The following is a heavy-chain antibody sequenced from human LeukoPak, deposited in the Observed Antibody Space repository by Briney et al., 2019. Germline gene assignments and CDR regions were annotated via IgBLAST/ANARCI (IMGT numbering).Heavy chain of an antibody. Sequence: ASVKVSCKASGYTFTSYDINWVRQATGQGLEWMGWMNPNSGNTGYAQKFQGRVTMTRNTSISTAYMEPSSLRSEDTAVYYRARSNYYYDSSGYYRGWFDPWGQGTLVTVSS. CDR3: ARSNYYYDSSGYYRGWFDP. CDR1: GYTFTSYD. CDR2: MNPNSGNT. J-gene: IGHJ5*02. D-gene: IGHD3-22*01. V-gene: IGHV1-8*01.